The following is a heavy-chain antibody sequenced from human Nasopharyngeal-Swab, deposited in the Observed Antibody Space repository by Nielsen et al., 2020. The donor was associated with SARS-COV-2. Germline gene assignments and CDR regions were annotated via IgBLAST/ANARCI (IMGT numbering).Heavy chain of an antibody. D-gene: IGHD3-16*02. CDR1: GFTFSSYW. J-gene: IGHJ4*02. V-gene: IGHV3-7*01. Sequence: GGSLRPSCAASGFTFSSYWMSWVRQAPGKGLEWVANIKQDGSEKYYVDSVKGRFTISRDNAKNSLYLQMNSLRAEDTAVYYCARHYDYVWGSYRPFDYWGQGTLVTVSS. CDR2: IKQDGSEK. CDR3: ARHYDYVWGSYRPFDY.